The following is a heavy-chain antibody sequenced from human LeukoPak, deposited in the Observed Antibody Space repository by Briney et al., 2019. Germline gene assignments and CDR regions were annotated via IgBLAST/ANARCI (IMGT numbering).Heavy chain of an antibody. V-gene: IGHV3-48*01. CDR3: ATKQWLVRGWFDP. CDR1: EFTFSSYS. D-gene: IGHD6-19*01. Sequence: GGSLRLSCAASEFTFSSYSMNWVRQAPGKGLEWVSYITNSGNSKSYADSVKGRFTISRDNSKNTLYLQMNSLTAEDTALYYCATKQWLVRGWFDPWGQGTLVTVSS. CDR2: ITNSGNSK. J-gene: IGHJ5*02.